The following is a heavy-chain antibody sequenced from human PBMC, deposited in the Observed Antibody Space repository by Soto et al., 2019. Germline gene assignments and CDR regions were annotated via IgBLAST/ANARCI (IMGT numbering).Heavy chain of an antibody. J-gene: IGHJ4*02. V-gene: IGHV1-2*04. CDR3: ARGEGGPRWGSIDY. CDR1: GYTFTGYY. D-gene: IGHD2-21*01. CDR2: INPNSGGT. Sequence: QVQLVQSGAEVKKPGASVKVSCKASGYTFTGYYMHWVRQAPGQGLEWMGWINPNSGGTNYEQKFQGWVTMTRDTSISTAYMELSRLRSDETAVYYCARGEGGPRWGSIDYWGQGTLVTVSS.